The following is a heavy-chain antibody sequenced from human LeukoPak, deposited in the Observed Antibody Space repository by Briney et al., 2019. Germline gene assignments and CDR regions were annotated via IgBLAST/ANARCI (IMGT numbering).Heavy chain of an antibody. J-gene: IGHJ4*02. CDR1: GYTFTSYD. Sequence: ASVRVSCTASGYTFTSYDINWVRQATGQGLEWMGWMNPNSGNTGYAQKFQSRVTITRNTSISTAYMELSSLRSEDTAVYYCARGYSGYDGGWGQGTLVTVSS. V-gene: IGHV1-8*03. D-gene: IGHD5-12*01. CDR2: MNPNSGNT. CDR3: ARGYSGYDGG.